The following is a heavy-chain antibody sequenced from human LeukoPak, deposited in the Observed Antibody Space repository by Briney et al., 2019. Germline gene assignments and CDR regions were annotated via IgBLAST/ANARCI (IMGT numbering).Heavy chain of an antibody. J-gene: IGHJ4*02. CDR2: IIPILGIA. CDR3: ASDGSGDYDFWSGHPHFDY. CDR1: GYTFTGYY. V-gene: IGHV1-69*04. D-gene: IGHD3-3*01. Sequence: ASVKVSCKASGYTFTGYYLHWVRQAPGQGLEWMGRIIPILGIANYAQKFQGRVTITADKSTSTAYMELSSLRSEDTAVYYCASDGSGDYDFWSGHPHFDYWGQGTLVTVSS.